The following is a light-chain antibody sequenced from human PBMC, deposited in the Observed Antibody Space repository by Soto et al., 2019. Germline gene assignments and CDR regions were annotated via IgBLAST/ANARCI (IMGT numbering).Light chain of an antibody. CDR3: QHRSTWPLT. J-gene: IGKJ4*01. Sequence: EIVLTQSPVALSLSPGERATLSCRASHSVSTYLAWYQQKPGQAPRLLIYDASNRATGIPARFTGSVSGTDFTLTISSLEAEDFAVYYCQHRSTWPLTFGGGTRVEIK. CDR1: HSVSTY. V-gene: IGKV3-11*01. CDR2: DAS.